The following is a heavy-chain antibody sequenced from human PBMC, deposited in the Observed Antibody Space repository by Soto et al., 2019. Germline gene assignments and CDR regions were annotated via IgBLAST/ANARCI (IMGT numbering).Heavy chain of an antibody. CDR2: INPNSGGT. Sequence: ASVKVSCKASGYTFTGYYMHWVRQAPGQGLEWMGWINPNSGGTNYAQKFQGWVTMTRDTSISTAYMELSRLRSDDTAVYYCARDHRPWGSSGSFDYWGQGTLVTVSS. CDR1: GYTFTGYY. D-gene: IGHD6-19*01. CDR3: ARDHRPWGSSGSFDY. V-gene: IGHV1-2*04. J-gene: IGHJ4*02.